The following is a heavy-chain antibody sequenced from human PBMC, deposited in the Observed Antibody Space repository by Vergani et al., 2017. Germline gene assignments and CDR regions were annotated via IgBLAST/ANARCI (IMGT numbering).Heavy chain of an antibody. CDR1: GFTVSSNY. V-gene: IGHV3-53*02. D-gene: IGHD2-15*01. J-gene: IGHJ4*02. CDR2: IYSGGST. Sequence: EVQLVETGGGLIQPGGSLRLSCAASGFTVSSNYMSWVRQAPGKGLEWVSVIYSGGSTYYADSVKGRFTISRDNSKNTLYLQMNSLRAEDTAVYYCARGTQGRRDIVVVVAATFFDYWGQGTLVTVSS. CDR3: ARGTQGRRDIVVVVAATFFDY.